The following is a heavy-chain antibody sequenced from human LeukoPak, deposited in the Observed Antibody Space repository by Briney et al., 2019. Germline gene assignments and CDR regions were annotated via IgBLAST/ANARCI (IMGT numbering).Heavy chain of an antibody. CDR2: VHYTGKT. D-gene: IGHD3-16*02. CDR3: ARTGAYVWGSYRYSYFDY. J-gene: IGHJ4*02. V-gene: IGHV4-59*01. CDR1: GDSISSSY. Sequence: SETLSLTCTVSGDSISSSYWSWIRQPPGKRLEWVGYVHYTGKTNYNPSLNNRATISVDMSKNQFSLKLSSVTAADTAVYYCARTGAYVWGSYRYSYFDYWGQGTLVTVSS.